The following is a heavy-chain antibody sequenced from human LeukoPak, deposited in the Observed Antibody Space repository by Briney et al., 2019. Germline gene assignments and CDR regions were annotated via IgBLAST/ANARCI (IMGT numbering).Heavy chain of an antibody. CDR1: GGSINSHS. D-gene: IGHD2-15*01. CDR3: ARRQCHLGYCSEVDY. Sequence: SETLSLTCTVSGGSINSHSWSWIRQPPGKGLEWIGYMYESGTANYTPSLKSRVTISVDTSNNRFSLKLSSVTAADTAVYYCARRQCHLGYCSEVDYWGQGTLVTVSS. J-gene: IGHJ4*02. V-gene: IGHV4-59*08. CDR2: MYESGTA.